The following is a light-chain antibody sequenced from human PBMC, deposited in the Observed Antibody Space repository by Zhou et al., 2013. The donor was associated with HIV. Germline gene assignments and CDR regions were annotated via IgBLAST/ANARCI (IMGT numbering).Light chain of an antibody. CDR2: AAS. CDR3: QQYNTYSLT. V-gene: IGKV1-17*01. CDR1: QGIRDD. J-gene: IGKJ1*01. Sequence: DIQLTQSPSSLSASVGDRVTITCRASQGIRDDLGWYQQRPGKAPKRLIYAASSLQSGVPSRFSGSGSGTEFTLTIASLQPDDSATYYCQQYNTYSLTFGQGTKVEVK.